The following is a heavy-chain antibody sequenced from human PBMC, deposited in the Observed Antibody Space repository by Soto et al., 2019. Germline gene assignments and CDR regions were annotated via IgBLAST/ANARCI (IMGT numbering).Heavy chain of an antibody. Sequence: QVQLVKSGGGVVQPGRSLRLSCAASGFTFSSYGMQWVRQAPGKGLEWVAVIWYDGSNKYYADSVKGRFTISRDNSKNTLYLQMNSLRAEDTAVYYCARARYCGGDCYHHDAFDIWGQGTMVTVSS. D-gene: IGHD2-21*02. CDR2: IWYDGSNK. CDR1: GFTFSSYG. V-gene: IGHV3-33*01. CDR3: ARARYCGGDCYHHDAFDI. J-gene: IGHJ3*02.